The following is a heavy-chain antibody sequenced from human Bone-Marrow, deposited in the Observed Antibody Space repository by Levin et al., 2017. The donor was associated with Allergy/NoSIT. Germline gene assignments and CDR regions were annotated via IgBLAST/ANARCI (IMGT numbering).Heavy chain of an antibody. J-gene: IGHJ6*03. D-gene: IGHD3-3*01. CDR1: GGTFSSYA. V-gene: IGHV1-69*01. CDR3: ARAEGYDFWSGHYYYYMDV. CDR2: IIPIFGTA. Sequence: KISCKASGGTFSSYAISWVRQAPGQGLEWMGGIIPIFGTANYAQKFQGRVTITADESTSTAYMELSSLRSEDTAVYYCARAEGYDFWSGHYYYYMDVWGKGTTVTVSS.